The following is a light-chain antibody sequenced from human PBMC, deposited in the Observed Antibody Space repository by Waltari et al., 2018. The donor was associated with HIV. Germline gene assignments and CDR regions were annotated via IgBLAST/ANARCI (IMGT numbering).Light chain of an antibody. CDR2: EVK. CDR3: CSYAGSDTLV. J-gene: IGLJ3*02. Sequence: HSALTQPASVSGSPGQSITISCTGTSSNVGTYNLVSWYQQHPGKAPKLLIYEVKRRPSGLSARFAGSKSVNTASLTVSGLQAEDEAIYYCCSYAGSDTLVFGGGTSLTIL. V-gene: IGLV2-23*02. CDR1: SSNVGTYNL.